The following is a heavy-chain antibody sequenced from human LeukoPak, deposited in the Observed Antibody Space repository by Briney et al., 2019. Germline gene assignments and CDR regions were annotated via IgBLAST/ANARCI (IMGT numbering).Heavy chain of an antibody. CDR2: ISDIGST. D-gene: IGHD2-2*01. Sequence: PSETLPLTCTVSGGSISSYYWSWIRQPPGKGLEWIGYISDIGSTNYNPSLKSRVTISVDTSKNQFSLKLISVTAADTAVFYCARLIPAYEDAFDIWGQGIMVTVSS. V-gene: IGHV4-59*01. CDR1: GGSISSYY. J-gene: IGHJ3*02. CDR3: ARLIPAYEDAFDI.